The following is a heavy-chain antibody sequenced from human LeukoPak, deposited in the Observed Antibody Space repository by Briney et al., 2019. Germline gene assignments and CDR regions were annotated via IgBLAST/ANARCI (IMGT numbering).Heavy chain of an antibody. D-gene: IGHD3-10*01. V-gene: IGHV5-10-1*01. CDR3: ATHVLLWFGERGYYYGMDV. Sequence: GESLKISCKGSGYSSTSYWISWVRQMPGKGLEWMGRIDPSDSYTNYSPSFQGHVTISADKSISTAYLQWSSLKASDTAMYYCATHVLLWFGERGYYYGMDVWGKGTTVTVSS. J-gene: IGHJ6*04. CDR1: GYSSTSYW. CDR2: IDPSDSYT.